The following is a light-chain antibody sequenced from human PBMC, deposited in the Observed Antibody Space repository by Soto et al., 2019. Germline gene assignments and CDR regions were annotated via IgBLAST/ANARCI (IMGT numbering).Light chain of an antibody. CDR1: TSNIGSNT. CDR3: AAWDDSLSGYV. Sequence: QSALTQPPSASGTPGQRVTISCSGSTSNIGSNTVNWYQQLPGTAPKLLIYSNNQRPSGVPDRFSGSKSGTSASLAISGLQSEDEADYYCAAWDDSLSGYVFGTGTKGTVL. CDR2: SNN. V-gene: IGLV1-44*01. J-gene: IGLJ1*01.